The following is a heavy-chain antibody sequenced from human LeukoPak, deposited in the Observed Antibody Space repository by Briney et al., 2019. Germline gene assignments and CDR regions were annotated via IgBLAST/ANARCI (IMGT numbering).Heavy chain of an antibody. J-gene: IGHJ6*02. CDR1: GYTFTSYG. CDR3: ARDREGSYYDILTGYRSNYGMDV. V-gene: IGHV1-18*01. Sequence: GASMKVSCKASGYTFTSYGISWVRQAPGQGLEWMGWISAYNGNTNYAQKLQGRVTMTTDTSTSTAYMELRSLRSDDTAVYYCARDREGSYYDILTGYRSNYGMDVWGQGTTVTVSS. CDR2: ISAYNGNT. D-gene: IGHD3-9*01.